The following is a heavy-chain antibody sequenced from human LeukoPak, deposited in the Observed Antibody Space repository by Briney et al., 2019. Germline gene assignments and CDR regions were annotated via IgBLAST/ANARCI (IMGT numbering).Heavy chain of an antibody. V-gene: IGHV3-33*01. CDR1: GFTFSSYG. Sequence: GGSLRLSCAGSGFTFSSYGMQWVRQAPGKGLEWVAVIWFDGSNEYYADSVKGRFTISRDNSKNTLYLQMSSLRAEDTALYYCARQSGYSYGYNAFGIWGQGTMVTVSS. CDR3: ARQSGYSYGYNAFGI. CDR2: IWFDGSNE. J-gene: IGHJ3*02. D-gene: IGHD5-18*01.